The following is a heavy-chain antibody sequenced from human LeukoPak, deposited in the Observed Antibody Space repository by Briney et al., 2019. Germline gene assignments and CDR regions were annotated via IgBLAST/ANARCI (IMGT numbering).Heavy chain of an antibody. J-gene: IGHJ6*02. Sequence: SETLSLTCTVSGGSISSYYWSWIRQPPGKGLEWIGYIYYSGSTYYNPSLKSRVTISVDTSKNQFSLKLSSVTAADTAVYYCARDGPKLSSGDYGPPYYYYGMDVWGQGTTVTVSS. V-gene: IGHV4-59*12. CDR1: GGSISSYY. CDR3: ARDGPKLSSGDYGPPYYYYGMDV. CDR2: IYYSGST. D-gene: IGHD4-17*01.